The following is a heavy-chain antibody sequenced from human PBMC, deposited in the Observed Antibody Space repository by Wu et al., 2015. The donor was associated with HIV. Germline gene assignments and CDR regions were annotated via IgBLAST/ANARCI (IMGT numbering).Heavy chain of an antibody. V-gene: IGHV1-69*05. Sequence: QVQLVQSGAEVKKPGSSVKVSCKASGGTFSSYAISWVRQAPGQGLEWMGGIIPIFGTANYAQKFQGRVTMTRNTSISTAYMELSSLRSEDTAVYYCARARNSYFDMDVVGQRDHGHRLL. CDR1: GGTFSSYA. J-gene: IGHJ6*03. CDR3: ARARNSYFDMDV. CDR2: IIPIFGTA.